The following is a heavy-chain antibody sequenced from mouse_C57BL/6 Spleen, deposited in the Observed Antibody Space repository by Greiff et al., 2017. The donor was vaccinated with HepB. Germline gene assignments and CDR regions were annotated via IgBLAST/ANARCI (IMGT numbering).Heavy chain of an antibody. D-gene: IGHD2-3*01. Sequence: VQLKESGPELVKPGDSVKISCKASGYSFTGYFMNWVMQSHGKSLEWIGRINPYNGDTFYNQKFKGKATLTVDKSSSTAHMELRSLTSEDSAVYYCARDGYYLYYFDDWGQGTTLTVSS. V-gene: IGHV1-20*01. J-gene: IGHJ2*01. CDR3: ARDGYYLYYFDD. CDR2: INPYNGDT. CDR1: GYSFTGYF.